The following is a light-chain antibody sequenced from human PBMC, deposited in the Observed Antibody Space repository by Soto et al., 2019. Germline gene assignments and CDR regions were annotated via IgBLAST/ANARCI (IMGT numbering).Light chain of an antibody. CDR3: QQYDNAPPWT. J-gene: IGKJ1*01. CDR2: GAS. CDR1: QSVSSTS. Sequence: EIVLTQSPGTLSFSPGERATLSCRASQSVSSTSLAWYQQRPGQSPRLLIYGASNRATGIPDRFSGSGSGTDFTLTISRLEPEDVAVYYCQQYDNAPPWTFCQGTKVDIK. V-gene: IGKV3-20*01.